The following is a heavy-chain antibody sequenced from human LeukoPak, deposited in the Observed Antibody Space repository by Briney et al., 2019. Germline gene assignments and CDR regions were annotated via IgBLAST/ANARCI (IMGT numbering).Heavy chain of an antibody. V-gene: IGHV3-7*01. CDR2: IKQDGSEK. CDR3: ARDSGYSSGWYPNFYYYGMDV. Sequence: GGSLRVSCAASGFTFSSYWMSWFRQAPGKGLNWVANIKQDGSEKYYVDSVKGRFTISRDNAKNSLYLQMNSLRAEDTAVYYCARDSGYSSGWYPNFYYYGMDVWGQGTTVTVSS. CDR1: GFTFSSYW. J-gene: IGHJ6*02. D-gene: IGHD6-19*01.